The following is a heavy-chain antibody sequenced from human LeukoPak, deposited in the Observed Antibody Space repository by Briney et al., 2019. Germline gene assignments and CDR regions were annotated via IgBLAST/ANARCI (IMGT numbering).Heavy chain of an antibody. CDR3: ARGGSGFDAFDI. J-gene: IGHJ3*02. CDR2: IYYSGST. D-gene: IGHD3-22*01. Sequence: KPSETLSLTCTVSGGSISNYYWSWIRQPPGKGLEWIGYIYYSGSTNYNPSLKSRVTISVDTSKNQFSLKLSSVTAADTAVYYCARGGSGFDAFDIWGQGTMVTVSS. CDR1: GGSISNYY. V-gene: IGHV4-59*01.